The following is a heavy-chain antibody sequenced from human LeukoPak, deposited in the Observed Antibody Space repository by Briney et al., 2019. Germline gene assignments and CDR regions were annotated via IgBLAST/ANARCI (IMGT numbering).Heavy chain of an antibody. CDR3: AKTRPLDSSSWSHGDY. Sequence: TGGSPRLSCAASGFTFSSYAMSWVRQAPGKGLEWISAISGSGDSRYYGDSVKGRFTISRDNSKNTLYLQMNSLRAEDTAVYYCAKTRPLDSSSWSHGDYWGQGTLVTVSS. J-gene: IGHJ4*02. D-gene: IGHD6-13*01. V-gene: IGHV3-23*01. CDR2: ISGSGDSR. CDR1: GFTFSSYA.